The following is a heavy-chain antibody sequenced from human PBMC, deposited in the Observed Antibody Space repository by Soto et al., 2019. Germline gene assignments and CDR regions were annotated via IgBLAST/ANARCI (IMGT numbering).Heavy chain of an antibody. CDR3: ARAGYYDILTGYYSPYYYGMDV. D-gene: IGHD3-9*01. CDR2: IIPIFGTA. V-gene: IGHV1-69*13. CDR1: GGTFSSYA. J-gene: IGHJ6*02. Sequence: GASVKVSCKVSGGTFSSYAISWVRQAPGQGLEWMGGIIPIFGTANYAQKFQGRVTITADESTNTAYMELSSLRSEDTAVYYCARAGYYDILTGYYSPYYYGMDVWGQGTTVTVSS.